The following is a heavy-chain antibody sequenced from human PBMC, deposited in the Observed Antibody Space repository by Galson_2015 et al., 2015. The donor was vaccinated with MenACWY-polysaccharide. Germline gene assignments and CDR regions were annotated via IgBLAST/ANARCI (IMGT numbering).Heavy chain of an antibody. CDR2: IKEDGSDK. CDR1: AFTFSSYW. V-gene: IGHV3-7*01. J-gene: IGHJ4*02. Sequence: SLRLSCAASAFTFSSYWMSWVRQAPGKGLEWVANIKEDGSDKYYVDSVKGRFTISRDNAKNSLYLQMNSLRAEDTAVYYCARRRGGLGNYFDYWGQGTLVTVPS. D-gene: IGHD3-16*01. CDR3: ARRRGGLGNYFDY.